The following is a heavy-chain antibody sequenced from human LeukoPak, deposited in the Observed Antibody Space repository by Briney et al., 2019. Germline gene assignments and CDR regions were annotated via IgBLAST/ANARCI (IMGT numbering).Heavy chain of an antibody. J-gene: IGHJ6*03. V-gene: IGHV3-30*01. CDR3: ARDVPLTTDYYMDV. D-gene: IGHD4-11*01. CDR2: ILYDGRTK. Sequence: PGRSLRLSCSASGVIFSDYGMHWVRQAPGEGLEWLFFILYDGRTKNYADSVKGRFTFSRDNSKDTLYLQMNNLRVEDTAVYFCARDVPLTTDYYMDVWGKGSTVTASS. CDR1: GVIFSDYG.